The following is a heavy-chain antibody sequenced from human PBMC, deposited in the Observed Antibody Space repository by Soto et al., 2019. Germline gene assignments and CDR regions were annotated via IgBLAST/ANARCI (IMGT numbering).Heavy chain of an antibody. CDR1: GGSFSGYY. J-gene: IGHJ3*02. V-gene: IGHV4-34*01. D-gene: IGHD3-3*01. CDR3: ARGGYDFWSGYYRAHAFDI. Sequence: SETLSLTCAVYGGSFSGYYWSWIRQPPGKGLEWIGEINHSGSTSYNPSLKSRVTISVDTSKNQFSLKLSSVTAADTAVYYCARGGYDFWSGYYRAHAFDIWAKGQWSPSPQ. CDR2: INHSGST.